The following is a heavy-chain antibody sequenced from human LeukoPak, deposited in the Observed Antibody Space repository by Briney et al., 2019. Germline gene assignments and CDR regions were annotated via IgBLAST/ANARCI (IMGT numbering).Heavy chain of an antibody. Sequence: GASVKVSCKASGYTFTGYYMHWVRQAPGQGLEWMGWINPNSGGTNYAQKIQGRVTMTRDTSISTAYMELSRLRSDDTAVYYCASRSDYGDYIAFDIWGQGTMVTVSS. D-gene: IGHD4-17*01. CDR1: GYTFTGYY. CDR2: INPNSGGT. CDR3: ASRSDYGDYIAFDI. J-gene: IGHJ3*02. V-gene: IGHV1-2*02.